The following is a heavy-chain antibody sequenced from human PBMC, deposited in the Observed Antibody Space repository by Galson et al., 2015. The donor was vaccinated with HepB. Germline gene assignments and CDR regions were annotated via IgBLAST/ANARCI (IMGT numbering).Heavy chain of an antibody. CDR2: IWYDGSNQ. V-gene: IGHV3-33*01. J-gene: IGHJ4*02. Sequence: SLRLSCAASGFTFSDYGMHWVRQAPGKGLEWLAVIWYDGSNQYYADSLKGRLTLSRDNSKHTLYLQMNSLRAEDTAAYYCAREGMTAVTNFDYWGQGTLVTVSS. CDR3: AREGMTAVTNFDY. D-gene: IGHD4-17*01. CDR1: GFTFSDYG.